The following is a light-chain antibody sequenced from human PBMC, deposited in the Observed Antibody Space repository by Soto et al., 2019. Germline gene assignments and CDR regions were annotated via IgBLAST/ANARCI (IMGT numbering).Light chain of an antibody. J-gene: IGKJ5*01. Sequence: DIQITQSPSTLSASVGDRVTITCRASQTISSHLNWYQQKPGIAPKLLIYSASSLQSGVPSRFSGSGSGTDFTLTISSLQPEDFATYYCQQSYSTPITFGQGTRLEIK. CDR1: QTISSH. CDR2: SAS. V-gene: IGKV1-39*01. CDR3: QQSYSTPIT.